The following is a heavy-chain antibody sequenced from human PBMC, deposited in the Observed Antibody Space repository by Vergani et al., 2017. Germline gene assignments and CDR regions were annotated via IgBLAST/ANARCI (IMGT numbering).Heavy chain of an antibody. CDR2: SSGSGGST. CDR3: AKRPAAGIDS. V-gene: IGHV3-23*01. Sequence: EVQLLESGGGLVQPGGSLRLSCAASGVTFSSYAMSWVRQAPGQGLEWVSTSSGSGGSTYYADSVKGRFTISRDNSKNTLYLQMNSLRAEDTAVYFCAKRPAAGIDSWGQGTLVTVSS. CDR1: GVTFSSYA. D-gene: IGHD2-2*01. J-gene: IGHJ4*02.